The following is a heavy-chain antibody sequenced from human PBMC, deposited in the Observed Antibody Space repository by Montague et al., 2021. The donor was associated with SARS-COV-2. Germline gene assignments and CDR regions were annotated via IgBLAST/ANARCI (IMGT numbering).Heavy chain of an antibody. D-gene: IGHD3-10*01. CDR3: ARGARQGYGFRLGSFDY. CDR2: INHSGST. J-gene: IGHJ4*02. CDR1: GGSFSGHY. V-gene: IGHV4-34*01. Sequence: SETLSLTCAVYGGSFSGHYWNWIRQPPGKGLEWIGGINHSGSTNNNPSLKSRVTMLVDTSKNQFSLKLSSVTAADTAVYYCARGARQGYGFRLGSFDYWGQGTLVTVSS.